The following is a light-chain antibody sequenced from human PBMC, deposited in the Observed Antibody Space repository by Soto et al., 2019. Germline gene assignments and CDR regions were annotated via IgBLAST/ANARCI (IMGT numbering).Light chain of an antibody. V-gene: IGKV3-20*01. J-gene: IGKJ2*01. CDR2: GAS. CDR3: QQHGSPPYT. Sequence: EIVLTQSPGTLSLSPGERATLSCRASQSVSSSYLALYQQKPGQAPRLLIYGASSRATGNPDRFSGSGSGTDFTLTISRLQPEEFAVYYSQQHGSPPYTSGQGTKRAIK. CDR1: QSVSSSY.